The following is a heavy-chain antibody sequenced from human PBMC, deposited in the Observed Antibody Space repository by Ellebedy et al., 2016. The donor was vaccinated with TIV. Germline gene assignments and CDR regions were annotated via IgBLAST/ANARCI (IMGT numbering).Heavy chain of an antibody. CDR2: ISGSGVKT. V-gene: IGHV3-23*01. CDR3: AGFRGEAVAGNWFDP. CDR1: GFTFDTYA. D-gene: IGHD6-19*01. J-gene: IGHJ5*02. Sequence: PGGSLRLSCADSGFTFDTYAMSWVRQAPGKGLEWVSHISGSGVKTYYADPVRGRFSISRDNSKNTLYLQMNSLLADDTAVYYCAGFRGEAVAGNWFDPWGQGTLVTVSS.